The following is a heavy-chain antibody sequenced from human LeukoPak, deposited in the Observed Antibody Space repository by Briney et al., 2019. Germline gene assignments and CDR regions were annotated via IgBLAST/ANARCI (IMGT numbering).Heavy chain of an antibody. CDR3: TRDEGATVATYRFDF. J-gene: IGHJ4*02. V-gene: IGHV3-7*01. CDR1: GFDFRNYY. Sequence: GGSLRLSCEASGFDFRNYYMSWVRQAPGKGLEWLANIKYDGTYTNYKDFVKGRLTLSRDNAKNSVYLQMNSLRAEDTAVYYCTRDEGATVATYRFDFWGRGTLVTVSS. D-gene: IGHD4-23*01. CDR2: IKYDGTYT.